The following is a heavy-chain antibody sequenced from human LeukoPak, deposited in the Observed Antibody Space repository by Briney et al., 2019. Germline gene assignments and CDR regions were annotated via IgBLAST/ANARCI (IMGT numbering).Heavy chain of an antibody. CDR3: ARYSGSYYMGDY. D-gene: IGHD3-10*01. CDR2: ISGTSHTI. CDR1: GFTFSSYA. V-gene: IGHV3-48*01. J-gene: IGHJ4*02. Sequence: PGGSLRLSCAASGFTFSSYAMSWVRQAPGKGLEWVSYISGTSHTIYYADSVEGRFTISRDNAKNSLYLQMNSLRAEDTAVYYCARYSGSYYMGDYWGQGTLVTVSS.